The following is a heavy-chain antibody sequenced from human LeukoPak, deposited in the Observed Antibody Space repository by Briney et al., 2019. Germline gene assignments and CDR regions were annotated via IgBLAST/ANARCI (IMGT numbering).Heavy chain of an antibody. Sequence: GRSLRLSCAASGFTFSNYAMHWVRQAPGKGLEWVAVISYDGSNKYYADSVKGRFTTSRDNSKNTLYLQMNSLKAEDTAVYYCARSKYSSSWFNYWYFDLWGRGTLVTVSS. D-gene: IGHD6-13*01. V-gene: IGHV3-30-3*01. CDR1: GFTFSNYA. J-gene: IGHJ2*01. CDR3: ARSKYSSSWFNYWYFDL. CDR2: ISYDGSNK.